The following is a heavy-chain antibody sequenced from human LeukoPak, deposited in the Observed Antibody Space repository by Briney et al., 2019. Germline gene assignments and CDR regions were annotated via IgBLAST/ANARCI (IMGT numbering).Heavy chain of an antibody. CDR1: GGTFSSYA. Sequence: ASVKVSCKASGGTFSSYAISWVRQAPGQGLEWMGWISAYNGNTNYAQKLQGRVTMTTDTSTSTAYMELRSLRSDDTAVYYCARDLPYGDYKEYFQHWGQGTLVTVSS. CDR3: ARDLPYGDYKEYFQH. CDR2: ISAYNGNT. D-gene: IGHD4-17*01. V-gene: IGHV1-18*01. J-gene: IGHJ1*01.